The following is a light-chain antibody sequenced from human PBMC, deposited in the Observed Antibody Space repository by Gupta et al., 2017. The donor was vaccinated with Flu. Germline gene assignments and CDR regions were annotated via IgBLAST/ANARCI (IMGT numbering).Light chain of an antibody. Sequence: DIQMTQSPSTLSASVGDRVSITCRASQSISGWLAWYQQKPGKAPKLLIYKASSLESGVPSRFSGRAYGTEFTLTISSLQPDDFATYYCQQYNSYSEGTFAQWTKLEIK. CDR2: KAS. CDR3: QQYNSYSEGT. J-gene: IGKJ2*02. V-gene: IGKV1-5*03. CDR1: QSISGW.